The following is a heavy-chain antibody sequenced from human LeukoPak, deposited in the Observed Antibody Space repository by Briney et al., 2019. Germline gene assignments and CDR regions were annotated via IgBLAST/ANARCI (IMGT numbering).Heavy chain of an antibody. CDR3: ARVRGSYSVDY. D-gene: IGHD1-26*01. CDR2: ISSGGGST. V-gene: IGHV3-23*01. J-gene: IGHJ4*02. Sequence: GGSLRLSCAASGFTLSSYAMSWVRQAPGKGLEWVSAISSGGGSTYYADSVKGRFTVSRDNAKNSLHLQMNSLRAEDTAVYYCARVRGSYSVDYWGQGTLVTVSS. CDR1: GFTLSSYA.